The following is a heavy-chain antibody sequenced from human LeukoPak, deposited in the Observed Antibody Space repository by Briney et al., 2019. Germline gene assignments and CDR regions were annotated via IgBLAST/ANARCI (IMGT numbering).Heavy chain of an antibody. CDR1: GGSFSGYY. CDR2: INHSGST. CDR3: ARGGHGSGSYYFDY. D-gene: IGHD3-10*01. V-gene: IGHV4-34*01. J-gene: IGHJ4*02. Sequence: PSETLSLTCAVYGGSFSGYYWSWIRQPPGKGLEWIGEINHSGSTNYNPSLKSRVTISVDTSKNQFSLKLSSVTAADTAVYYCARGGHGSGSYYFDYWGQGTLVTVSS.